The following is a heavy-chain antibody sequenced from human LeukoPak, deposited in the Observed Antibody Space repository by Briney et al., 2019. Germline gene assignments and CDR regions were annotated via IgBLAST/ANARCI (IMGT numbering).Heavy chain of an antibody. D-gene: IGHD3-22*01. Sequence: GGSLRLSCAAYGFTLSKVWMSWVRQSPGKGLEWVGRIKSKTDRGTIDYATPVKGRFTISRDDSKDTLFLQMNSLKTEDTAVYYCTTDLSELDDSGYYAKYFHHWGQGTLVSVSS. CDR3: TTDLSELDDSGYYAKYFHH. CDR2: IKSKTDRGTI. J-gene: IGHJ1*01. V-gene: IGHV3-15*01. CDR1: GFTLSKVW.